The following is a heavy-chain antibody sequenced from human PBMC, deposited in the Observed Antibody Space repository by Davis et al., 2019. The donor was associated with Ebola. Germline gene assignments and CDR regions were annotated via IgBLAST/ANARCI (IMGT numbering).Heavy chain of an antibody. V-gene: IGHV3-30*03. D-gene: IGHD3-3*01. CDR1: GFTFSSYG. CDR2: ISYDGSNK. Sequence: GESLKISCAASGFTFSSYGMHWVRQAPGKGLEWVAVISYDGSNKYYADSVKGRFTISRDNAKNSLYLQMNSLRAEDTAVYYCARDSLESYYDFWSGYYPPRQYGMDVWGQGTTVTVSS. J-gene: IGHJ6*02. CDR3: ARDSLESYYDFWSGYYPPRQYGMDV.